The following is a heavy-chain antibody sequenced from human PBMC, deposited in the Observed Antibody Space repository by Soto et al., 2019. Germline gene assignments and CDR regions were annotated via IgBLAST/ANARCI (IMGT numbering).Heavy chain of an antibody. CDR1: GYTFTSYY. V-gene: IGHV1-46*03. CDR2: INPSGGST. D-gene: IGHD2-2*01. Sequence: QVQLVQSGAEVKKPGASVKVSCKASGYTFTSYYMHWVRQAPGQGLEWMGIINPSGGSTSYAQKFQGGVTMTRDTSTSTVYMELSSLRSEDTAVYYCASAVPAATYYFDYWGQGTLVTVSS. J-gene: IGHJ4*02. CDR3: ASAVPAATYYFDY.